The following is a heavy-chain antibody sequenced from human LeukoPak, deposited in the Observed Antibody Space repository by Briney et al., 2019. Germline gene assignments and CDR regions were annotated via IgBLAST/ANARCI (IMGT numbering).Heavy chain of an antibody. CDR2: IKQDGSEK. J-gene: IGHJ4*02. V-gene: IGHV3-7*01. CDR3: ARGRAGSSSCDY. Sequence: GGSLRLSCAASGFTFSSYWMSWVRQAPGTGLEWVTNIKQDGSEKYYVDSVKGRFTISRDNAKNSLYLQMNSLRAEDTAVYYCARGRAGSSSCDYWGQGTLVTVSS. CDR1: GFTFSSYW. D-gene: IGHD6-13*01.